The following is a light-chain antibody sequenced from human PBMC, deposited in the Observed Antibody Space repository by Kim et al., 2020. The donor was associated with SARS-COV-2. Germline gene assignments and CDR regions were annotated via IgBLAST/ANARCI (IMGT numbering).Light chain of an antibody. CDR1: YNY. Sequence: YNYVFWYQQHPEKAPKLIIYDVNKRPSGISSRFSGFKSDNTASLTISGLQAEDEATYHCSSYAASSTVIFGGGTQLTVL. V-gene: IGLV2-14*03. CDR2: DVN. CDR3: SSYAASSTVI. J-gene: IGLJ2*01.